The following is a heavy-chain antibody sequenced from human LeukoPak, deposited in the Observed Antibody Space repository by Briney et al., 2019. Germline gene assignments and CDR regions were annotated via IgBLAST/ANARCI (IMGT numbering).Heavy chain of an antibody. Sequence: ASVKVSCKASGYTLTGYYLHWVRQAPRQGLEWMGWINPNSGDTNFAQKFQGRVTMTRDTSTSTVYMELSSLRSEDTAVYYCARSFDSSGYYNLDYWGQGTLVTVSS. CDR3: ARSFDSSGYYNLDY. D-gene: IGHD3-22*01. CDR2: INPNSGDT. V-gene: IGHV1-2*02. J-gene: IGHJ4*02. CDR1: GYTLTGYY.